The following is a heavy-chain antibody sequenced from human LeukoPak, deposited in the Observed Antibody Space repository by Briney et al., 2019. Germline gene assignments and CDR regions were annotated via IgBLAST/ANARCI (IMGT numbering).Heavy chain of an antibody. CDR3: ARVGYDFWSGYSQDHGEYYFDY. CDR2: IIPIFCTA. J-gene: IGHJ4*02. Sequence: SVKVSCKASGGTFSSYAISWVRQAPGQGLEWVGGIIPIFCTANYAQKFQGRVTITADESTSTAYMELSSLRSEDTAVYYCARVGYDFWSGYSQDHGEYYFDYWGQGTLVTVSS. V-gene: IGHV1-69*01. D-gene: IGHD3-3*01. CDR1: GGTFSSYA.